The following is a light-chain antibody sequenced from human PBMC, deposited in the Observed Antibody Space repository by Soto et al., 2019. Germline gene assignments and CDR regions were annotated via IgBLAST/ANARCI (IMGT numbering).Light chain of an antibody. J-gene: IGLJ2*01. CDR3: QSYDSSLNGVV. Sequence: QSVLTQPASVSGSPGQSITISCTGTSSDVGSYNLVSWYQQHPGKAPKLMIYEGSKRPSGVSNRFSGSKSGNTASLTISGLQTEDEANYYCQSYDSSLNGVVFGGGTKLTVL. CDR2: EGS. V-gene: IGLV2-14*02. CDR1: SSDVGSYNL.